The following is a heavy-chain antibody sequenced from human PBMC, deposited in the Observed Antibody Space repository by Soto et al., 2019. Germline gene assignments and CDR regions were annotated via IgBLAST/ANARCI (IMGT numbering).Heavy chain of an antibody. J-gene: IGHJ4*01. Sequence: GGSLRLSCTASGFMFSAYAMLWVRQAPGKGLEWVEAMSYDGTNKYYADSLKGRFTISRDNSKNTLFLQMSSLTADDSAVYYCARDPSPYTSGWYGIDFWGLGTLVTVSS. CDR1: GFMFSAYA. CDR3: ARDPSPYTSGWYGIDF. CDR2: MSYDGTNK. V-gene: IGHV3-30-3*01. D-gene: IGHD6-19*01.